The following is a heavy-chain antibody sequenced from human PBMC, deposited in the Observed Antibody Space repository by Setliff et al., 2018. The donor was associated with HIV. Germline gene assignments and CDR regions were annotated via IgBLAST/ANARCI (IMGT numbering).Heavy chain of an antibody. CDR3: ARDAPGNTEAAPDY. D-gene: IGHD6-6*01. J-gene: IGHJ4*02. CDR1: GYIFSTSG. CDR2: INIKNGNT. Sequence: ASVKVSCKASGYIFSTSGISWVRQAPGQGLEWMGWINIKNGNTNYEQKLQGRATMTTDTSTSTAYMELRSLRPDDTAVYYCARDAPGNTEAAPDYWGQGTLVTVSS. V-gene: IGHV1-18*01.